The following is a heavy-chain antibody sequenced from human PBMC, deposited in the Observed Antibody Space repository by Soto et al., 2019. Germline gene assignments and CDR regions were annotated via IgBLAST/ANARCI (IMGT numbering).Heavy chain of an antibody. D-gene: IGHD1-26*01. Sequence: QLHLRESGPGLVKPSETLSLTCTVSGGSITSSSYYWGWIRQPPGKGLEWIGSIYYSGSTYYNPSLKGRVTISVDTSKNQFSLKLSSVTAADTAVYYCATQEVGGSYVYTFDPWGQGTRVTVSS. CDR2: IYYSGST. J-gene: IGHJ5*02. V-gene: IGHV4-39*01. CDR1: GGSITSSSYY. CDR3: ATQEVGGSYVYTFDP.